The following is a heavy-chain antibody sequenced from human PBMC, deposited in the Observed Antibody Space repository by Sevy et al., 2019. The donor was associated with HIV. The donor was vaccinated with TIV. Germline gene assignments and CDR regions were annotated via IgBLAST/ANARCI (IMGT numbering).Heavy chain of an antibody. CDR3: AKGLDYYDSSGHAFDI. CDR1: GFTFSSYG. D-gene: IGHD3-22*01. Sequence: GGSLRLSCAASGFTFSSYGMHWVRQAPGKWLEWVAVISYDGSNKYYADSVKGRFTISRDNSKNTLYLQMNSLRAEDTAVYYCAKGLDYYDSSGHAFDIWGQGTMVTVSS. V-gene: IGHV3-30*18. CDR2: ISYDGSNK. J-gene: IGHJ3*02.